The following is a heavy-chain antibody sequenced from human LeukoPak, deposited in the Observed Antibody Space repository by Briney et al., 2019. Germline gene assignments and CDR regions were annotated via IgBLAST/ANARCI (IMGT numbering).Heavy chain of an antibody. CDR1: DGSISSGGYY. D-gene: IGHD6-19*01. J-gene: IGHJ4*02. Sequence: SETLSLTCTVSDGSISSGGYYWNWIRQHPGEGLEWIGCIYASGSAYFNPSLKSRVTISLDTSKNQFSLKLSSVTAADTAVYYCARDHSSGWITDSWGQGTLVTVSS. CDR2: IYASGSA. CDR3: ARDHSSGWITDS. V-gene: IGHV4-31*03.